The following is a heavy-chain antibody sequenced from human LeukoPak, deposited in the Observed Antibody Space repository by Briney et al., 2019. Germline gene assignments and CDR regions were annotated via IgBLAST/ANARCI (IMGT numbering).Heavy chain of an antibody. D-gene: IGHD6-13*01. CDR1: GLTFCDYA. V-gene: IGHV3-9*01. CDR2: LSWNSDSI. CDR3: AKDGYSGIAAAGLFDY. J-gene: IGHJ4*02. Sequence: GGALRLSCAAPGLTFCDYALHCVREAPRKGLGGVSCLSWNSDSIGYADSVKGRFTISRDNAKNSLYLQMNSLRAEDTALYYCAKDGYSGIAAAGLFDYWGQGTLVTVSS.